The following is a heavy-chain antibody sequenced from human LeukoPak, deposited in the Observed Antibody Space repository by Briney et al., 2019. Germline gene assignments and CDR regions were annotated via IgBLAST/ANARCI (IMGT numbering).Heavy chain of an antibody. CDR2: ISWRNIDI. D-gene: IGHD6-13*01. J-gene: IGHJ6*03. V-gene: IGHV3-21*01. CDR3: ARVYSSTWYSGYLHMDV. CDR1: GFTLSSYN. Sequence: GGSLRLSCVASGFTLSSYNMKWVRQAPGERLEWVSSISWRNIDIEYADSVKGRFTISRDNDKKSLYLQMNSLRVEDTAVYYCARVYSSTWYSGYLHMDVWGKGTTVTVSS.